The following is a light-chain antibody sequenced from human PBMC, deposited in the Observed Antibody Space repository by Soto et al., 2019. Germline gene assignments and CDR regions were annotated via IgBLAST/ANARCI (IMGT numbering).Light chain of an antibody. CDR2: GVN. CDR1: CSDVGGYNY. CDR3: NSYTTSSTYV. V-gene: IGLV2-14*01. Sequence: QSALTQPASVSGSPGQWITISCTGTCSDVGGYNYVSWYQQRPGKAPQLIIYGVNSRPSGVSNRFSGSKSDNTASLTISGLQAEDEADYYCNSYTTSSTYVFGTGTKVTVL. J-gene: IGLJ1*01.